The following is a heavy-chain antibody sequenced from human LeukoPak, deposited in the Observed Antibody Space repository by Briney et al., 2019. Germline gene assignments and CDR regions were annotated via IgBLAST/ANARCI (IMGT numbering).Heavy chain of an antibody. Sequence: SETLSLTCTVSGGSISSGDYYWSWIRQPPGKGLEWIGYIYYSGSTYYNPSLKSRVTISVDTSKNQFSLKLSSVTAADTAVYYCARFIQAAILGFQHWGQGSLVTVSS. D-gene: IGHD2-2*01. CDR2: IYYSGST. CDR3: ARFIQAAILGFQH. J-gene: IGHJ1*01. CDR1: GGSISSGDYY. V-gene: IGHV4-30-4*08.